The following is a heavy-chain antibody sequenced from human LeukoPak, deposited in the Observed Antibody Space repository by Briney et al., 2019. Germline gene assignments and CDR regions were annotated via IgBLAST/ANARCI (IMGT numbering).Heavy chain of an antibody. D-gene: IGHD3-10*01. V-gene: IGHV4-4*07. J-gene: IGHJ6*02. CDR2: ISVSGIT. Sequence: SETLSLTCTVSGGSISSNSWSWIRQPAGKGLEWIGRISVSGITDYNPSLRSRVTMSMDTSKNQFSLKLTSVTAADTAVYYCASFFYSGSGSYREDVWGQGTTVTVSS. CDR3: ASFFYSGSGSYREDV. CDR1: GGSISSNS.